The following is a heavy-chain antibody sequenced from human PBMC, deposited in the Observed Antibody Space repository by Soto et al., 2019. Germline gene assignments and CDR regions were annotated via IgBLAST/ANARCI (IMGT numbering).Heavy chain of an antibody. D-gene: IGHD2-2*01. V-gene: IGHV1-3*01. CDR1: GYTFTSYA. J-gene: IGHJ6*02. CDR3: ARGPLGYCSSTSCTSRTSHYYYGMDV. CDR2: ISAGNGNT. Sequence: ASVKVSCKASGYTFTSYAMHWVRQAPGQRLEWMGWISAGNGNTKYSQKFQGRVTITRDTSASTAYMELSSLRSEDTAVYYCARGPLGYCSSTSCTSRTSHYYYGMDVWGQGXTVTVPS.